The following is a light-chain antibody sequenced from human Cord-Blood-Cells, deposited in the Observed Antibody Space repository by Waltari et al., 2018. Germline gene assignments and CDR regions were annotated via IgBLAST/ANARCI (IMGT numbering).Light chain of an antibody. Sequence: QSALTQPRSVSGSPGQSVTISCTGHSSDVGGYNYVSWYQQHPGKAPKLMIYDVSKRPSGVPDRFSGSKSGNTASLTISGLQAEDEADYYCCSYAGSYTLGVFGTGTKVTVL. CDR1: SSDVGGYNY. J-gene: IGLJ1*01. CDR2: DVS. CDR3: CSYAGSYTLGV. V-gene: IGLV2-11*01.